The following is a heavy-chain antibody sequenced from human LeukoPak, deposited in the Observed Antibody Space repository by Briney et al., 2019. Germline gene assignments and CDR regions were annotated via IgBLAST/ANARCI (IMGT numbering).Heavy chain of an antibody. V-gene: IGHV1-46*01. CDR3: ARDLPNTYGGNSLAARGGWFDP. J-gene: IGHJ5*02. CDR1: GYTFTSYY. CDR2: INPSGGST. D-gene: IGHD4-23*01. Sequence: ASVKVSCKASGYTFTSYYMHWVRQAPGQGLEWMGIINPSGGSTSYAQKFQGRVTMTRDMSTSTVYMELSSLRSEDTAVYYCARDLPNTYGGNSLAARGGWFDPWGQGTLVTVSS.